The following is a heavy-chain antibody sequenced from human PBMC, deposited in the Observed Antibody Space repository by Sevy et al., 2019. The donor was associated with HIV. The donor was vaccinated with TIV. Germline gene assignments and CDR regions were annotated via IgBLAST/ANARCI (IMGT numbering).Heavy chain of an antibody. Sequence: GGSLRLSCTASGFTFSSAWMSWVRQAPGKGLEWVGRIKSEFDGGAIDYAAPVKGRFTISREDSKNTVYLQMNSLKTEDKAVYYCITDPAYRGYDEEVINYYFYRMDVWGQGTTVTVSS. CDR1: GFTFSSAW. D-gene: IGHD5-12*01. CDR2: IKSEFDGGAI. J-gene: IGHJ6*02. V-gene: IGHV3-15*01. CDR3: ITDPAYRGYDEEVINYYFYRMDV.